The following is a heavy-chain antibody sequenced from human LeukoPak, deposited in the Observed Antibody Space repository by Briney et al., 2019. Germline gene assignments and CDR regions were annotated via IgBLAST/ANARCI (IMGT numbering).Heavy chain of an antibody. CDR3: ARASGGSITD. CDR1: GGSISSSSYY. D-gene: IGHD2-15*01. V-gene: IGHV4-39*07. J-gene: IGHJ4*02. CDR2: IYYSGST. Sequence: PSETLSLTCTVSGGSISSSSYYWGWIRQPPGKGLEWIGSIYYSGSTYYNPSLKSRVTISVDTSKNQFSLKLGSVTAADTAVYYCARASGGSITDWGQGTLVTVSS.